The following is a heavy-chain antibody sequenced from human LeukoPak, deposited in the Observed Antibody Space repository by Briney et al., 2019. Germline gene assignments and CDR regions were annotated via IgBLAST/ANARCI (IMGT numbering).Heavy chain of an antibody. D-gene: IGHD4-17*01. CDR2: ISDDGSYK. V-gene: IGHV3-30*03. CDR1: RFTFSSYG. Sequence: GRSLRLSCAASRFTFSSYGMHWVRQAPGKGLEWVAVISDDGSYKYYADSVRGRFTISRDNSKNTLYLQMNSLRAEDTAVYYCAITGDYRSGDYYYFYGMDVWGQGTTVTVSS. CDR3: AITGDYRSGDYYYFYGMDV. J-gene: IGHJ6*02.